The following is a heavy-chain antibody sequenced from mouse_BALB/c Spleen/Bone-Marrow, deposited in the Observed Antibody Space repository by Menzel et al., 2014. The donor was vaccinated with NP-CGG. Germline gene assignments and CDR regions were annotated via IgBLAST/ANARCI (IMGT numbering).Heavy chain of an antibody. CDR3: ARAAYYRYDEGAWFAY. J-gene: IGHJ3*01. D-gene: IGHD2-14*01. CDR2: INPSSGYT. CDR1: GYTFTSYT. V-gene: IGHV1-4*01. Sequence: QVQLQQSGAELARPGASVKMSCKASGYTFTSYTMHWVKQRPGQGLEWIGYINPSSGYTNYNQKFKVKATLTADKSSSTAYMQLSSLTSEDSAVYYCARAAYYRYDEGAWFAYWGQGTLVTVS.